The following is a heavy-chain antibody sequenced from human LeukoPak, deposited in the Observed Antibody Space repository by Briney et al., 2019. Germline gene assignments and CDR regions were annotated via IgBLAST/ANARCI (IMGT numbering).Heavy chain of an antibody. CDR1: GYSISTGYY. Sequence: SETLSLTCTVSGYSISTGYYWDWIRQPPGKGLEWIGTFYHGGSTYYNPSLKSRVTISVDTSKNQFSLKLNSVTAADTAVYYCAKSNGYGLVDTWGQGTVVTVSS. J-gene: IGHJ3*01. CDR2: FYHGGST. CDR3: AKSNGYGLVDT. V-gene: IGHV4-38-2*02. D-gene: IGHD3-10*01.